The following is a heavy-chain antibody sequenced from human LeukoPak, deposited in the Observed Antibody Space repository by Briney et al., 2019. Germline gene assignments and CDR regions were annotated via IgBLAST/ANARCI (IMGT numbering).Heavy chain of an antibody. CDR2: IYYSGST. CDR3: AWLVATGYYRL. V-gene: IGHV4-59*08. D-gene: IGHD3-9*01. Sequence: SETLSLTCTVSGGSISSYYWSWIRQPPGKGLEWIGYIYYSGSTNYNPSLKSRVTISVDTSKNQFSLKLSSVTAADMAVYYCAWLVATGYYRLWGQGTLVTVSS. CDR1: GGSISSYY. J-gene: IGHJ4*02.